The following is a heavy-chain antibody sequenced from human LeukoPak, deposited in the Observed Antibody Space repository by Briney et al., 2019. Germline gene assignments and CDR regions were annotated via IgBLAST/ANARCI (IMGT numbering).Heavy chain of an antibody. V-gene: IGHV4-59*01. CDR3: ARVLDLSKRGLDAFDI. CDR1: GGSISSYF. CDR2: VYYSGST. D-gene: IGHD3-16*01. J-gene: IGHJ3*02. Sequence: SETLSLTCAVSGGSISSYFWSCVRQPPGRGLEWRGYVYYSGSTNYNPSLKSRVTISVDTSKKQYSLKLSSVTAADTAVYYCARVLDLSKRGLDAFDIWGQGTMVTVSS.